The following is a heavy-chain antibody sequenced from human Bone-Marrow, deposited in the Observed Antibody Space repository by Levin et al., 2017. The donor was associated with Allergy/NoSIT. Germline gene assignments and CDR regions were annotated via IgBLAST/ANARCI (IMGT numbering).Heavy chain of an antibody. CDR3: VRRVKESRDYGLYNGFDP. J-gene: IGHJ5*02. CDR1: GDSISDYS. V-gene: IGHV4-4*07. CDR2: IYSSGRS. D-gene: IGHD5-24*01. Sequence: PSETLSLTCTVSGDSISDYSWNWIRQPAGKGLEWIGRIYSSGRSNYNPSLKGRVTMSVDTSKNQFSLRLISVTAADTAVYYCVRRVKESRDYGLYNGFDPWGQGTLVTVSS.